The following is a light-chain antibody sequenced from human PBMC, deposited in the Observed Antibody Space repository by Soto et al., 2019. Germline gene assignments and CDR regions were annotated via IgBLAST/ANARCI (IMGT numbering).Light chain of an antibody. CDR2: DPS. Sequence: EIVLTQSPATLSLSPGERATLSCRASQSVSSYLAWYQQKPGQAPRLLIYDPSHRATGIPARFSGSGSGTDFTLTISSLEPEDFAVYYCQQRSNWPPYTFGQGTKLEIK. J-gene: IGKJ2*01. CDR3: QQRSNWPPYT. CDR1: QSVSSY. V-gene: IGKV3-11*01.